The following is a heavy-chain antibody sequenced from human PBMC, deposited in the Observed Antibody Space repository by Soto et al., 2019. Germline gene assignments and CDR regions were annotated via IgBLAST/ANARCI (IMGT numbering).Heavy chain of an antibody. Sequence: GGSLRLSCAASGFTFNNFAMSWVRQAPGKGLEWVSSISDGGGSTYYGDSVKGRFTISRDNSKNTLYLQMNSLRAEDTAVYYCARCPVEKCARNTIFGVVGEGFDYWGQGTLVTVSS. D-gene: IGHD3-3*01. CDR2: ISDGGGST. CDR3: ARCPVEKCARNTIFGVVGEGFDY. J-gene: IGHJ4*02. CDR1: GFTFNNFA. V-gene: IGHV3-23*01.